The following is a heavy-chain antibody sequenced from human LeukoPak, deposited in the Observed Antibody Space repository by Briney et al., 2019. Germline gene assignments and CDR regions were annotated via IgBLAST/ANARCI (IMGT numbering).Heavy chain of an antibody. CDR1: GGSISSGGYY. CDR2: IYYSGST. D-gene: IGHD6-13*01. CDR3: ARDRVAAAGYYFDY. V-gene: IGHV4-31*03. J-gene: IGHJ4*02. Sequence: PSETLSLTCTVSGGSISSGGYYWSWIRQHPGKGLEWIGYIYYSGSTYYNPSLKSRVTISVDTSNNQFSLKLSSVTAADTAVYYCARDRVAAAGYYFDYWGQGTLVTVSS.